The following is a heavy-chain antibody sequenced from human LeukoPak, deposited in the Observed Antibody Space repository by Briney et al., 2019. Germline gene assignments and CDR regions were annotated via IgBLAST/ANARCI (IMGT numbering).Heavy chain of an antibody. CDR3: ARARDYLFDY. CDR1: GFTVSSNY. Sequence: PGGSLRLSCAVSGFTVSSNYMIWVGQAPGKGLGWVSVIYVGGSTYYADSVKGRFTISRDNSKNTLYLQMNSLRAEDTAVYYCARARDYLFDYWGQGTLVTVSS. J-gene: IGHJ4*02. D-gene: IGHD4-11*01. V-gene: IGHV3-66*01. CDR2: IYVGGST.